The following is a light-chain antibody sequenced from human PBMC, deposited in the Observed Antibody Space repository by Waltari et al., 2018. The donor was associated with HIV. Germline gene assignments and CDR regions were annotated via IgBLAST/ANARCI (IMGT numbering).Light chain of an antibody. CDR3: GTWDRSLSAVV. J-gene: IGLJ3*02. CDR2: DNN. Sequence: QSVLTQPPSVSAAPGQKVTISCSGSTSNIGNDYVSWYQHVPGAAPRLLIYDNNKRPSGSPDRFSGSRSGTSATLGITGLQTGDEAHYYCGTWDRSLSAVVFGGGTKLTVL. CDR1: TSNIGNDY. V-gene: IGLV1-51*01.